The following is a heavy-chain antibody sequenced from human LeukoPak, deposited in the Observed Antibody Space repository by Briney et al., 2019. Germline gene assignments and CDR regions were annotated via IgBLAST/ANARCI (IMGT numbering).Heavy chain of an antibody. J-gene: IGHJ3*02. CDR3: ARGQDDYVWGSYRNDAFDI. V-gene: IGHV4-34*01. CDR2: INHSGST. CDR1: GGSFSGYY. D-gene: IGHD3-16*02. Sequence: SETLSLTCAVYGGSFSGYYWSWIRQPPGKGLEWIGEINHSGSTNYNPSLKSRVTISVDTSKNQFSLKLSSVTAADTAVYYCARGQDDYVWGSYRNDAFDIWGQGTMVTVSS.